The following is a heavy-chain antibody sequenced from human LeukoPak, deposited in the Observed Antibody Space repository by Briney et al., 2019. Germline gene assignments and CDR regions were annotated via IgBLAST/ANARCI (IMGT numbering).Heavy chain of an antibody. CDR1: GFTFSNNA. CDR2: ISSSGRSI. CDR3: VRDPIAARFSEN. V-gene: IGHV3-23*01. J-gene: IGHJ4*02. D-gene: IGHD6-25*01. Sequence: GGSLRLSCTISGFTFSNNAMSWVRQAPGKGLEWVSAISSSGRSIYYAEAVKGRFTVSRDNSNNTLYLQMNSLRAEDAAVYYCVRDPIAARFSENWGQGTLIAVSS.